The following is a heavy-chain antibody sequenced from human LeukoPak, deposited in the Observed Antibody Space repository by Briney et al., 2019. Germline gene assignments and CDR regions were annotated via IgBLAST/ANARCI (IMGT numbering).Heavy chain of an antibody. V-gene: IGHV4-59*08. CDR1: GGSISSYY. J-gene: IGHJ4*02. Sequence: PSETLSLTCTVSGGSISSYYWSWIRQPPGKGLEWIGHIYYSGSTNYNPSLKSRVTISVDTSKNQFSLKLSSVTAADTAVYYCARHVSSGWYEIYFVYWGQGTLVTVSS. CDR3: ARHVSSGWYEIYFVY. CDR2: IYYSGST. D-gene: IGHD6-19*01.